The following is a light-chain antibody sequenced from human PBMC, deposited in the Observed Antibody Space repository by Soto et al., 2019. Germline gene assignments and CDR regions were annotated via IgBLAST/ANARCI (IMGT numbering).Light chain of an antibody. CDR2: RSD. J-gene: IGLJ2*01. CDR3: AAWDDSRYGVV. V-gene: IGLV1-44*01. CDR1: SSNIGSNH. Sequence: QSVLTQSPSASGTPGQRVIIACSGSSSNIGSNHVNWYRHLPGAAPKLLIFRSDQRPSGVPHRFSGSKSGTTASLAISGLQSGDEADYYCAAWDDSRYGVVFGGGTQLTVL.